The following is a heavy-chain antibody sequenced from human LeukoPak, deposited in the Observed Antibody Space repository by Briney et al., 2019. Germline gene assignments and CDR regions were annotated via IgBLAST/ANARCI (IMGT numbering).Heavy chain of an antibody. D-gene: IGHD1-26*01. CDR3: AREKIVGATTGYDY. CDR1: GGSISSYY. V-gene: IGHV4-59*01. Sequence: MPSETLSLTGTVSGGSISSYYWSWIRQPPGKGLEWIGYIYYSGSTNYNPSLKSRVTISVDTSKNQFSLKLSSVTAADTAVYYCAREKIVGATTGYDYWGQGTLVTVSS. J-gene: IGHJ4*02. CDR2: IYYSGST.